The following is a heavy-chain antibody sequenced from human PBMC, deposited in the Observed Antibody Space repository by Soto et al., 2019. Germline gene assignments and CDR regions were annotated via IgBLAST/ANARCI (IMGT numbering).Heavy chain of an antibody. CDR2: IYHSGST. J-gene: IGHJ6*02. Sequence: QVQLQESGPGLVKPSGTLSLTCAVSGGSISSSNWWSWVRQPPGKGLEWIGEIYHSGSTNYNPSLMSRVTISVDKSKNQFSLKLSSVTAADTAVYYCARSRIVVVPAADSQDYYYYYGMDVWGQGTTVTVSS. V-gene: IGHV4-4*02. D-gene: IGHD2-2*01. CDR1: GGSISSSNW. CDR3: ARSRIVVVPAADSQDYYYYYGMDV.